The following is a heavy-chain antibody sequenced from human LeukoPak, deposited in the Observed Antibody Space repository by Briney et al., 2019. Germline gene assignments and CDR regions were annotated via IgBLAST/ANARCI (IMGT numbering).Heavy chain of an antibody. D-gene: IGHD1-1*01. Sequence: SETLSLTCAVYGGSFSGYYWSWIRQPPGKGLEWIVEINHSGSTNYNPSLKSRVTISVDTSKNQFSLKLSSVTAADTAVYYCASCGTQLPYNWFDPWGQGTLVTVSS. J-gene: IGHJ5*02. CDR1: GGSFSGYY. V-gene: IGHV4-34*01. CDR3: ASCGTQLPYNWFDP. CDR2: INHSGST.